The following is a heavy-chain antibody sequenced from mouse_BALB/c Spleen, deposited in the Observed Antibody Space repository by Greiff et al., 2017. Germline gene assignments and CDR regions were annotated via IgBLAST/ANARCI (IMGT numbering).Heavy chain of an antibody. V-gene: IGHV5-6-5*01. Sequence: EVMLVESGGGLVKPGGSLKLSCAASGFTFSSYAMSWVRQTPEKRLEWVASISSGGSTYYPASVKGRFTISRDNARNILYLQMSSLRSEDTAMYYCSRVTTVVANFDYWGQGTTLTVSS. CDR1: GFTFSSYA. CDR3: SRVTTVVANFDY. D-gene: IGHD1-1*01. CDR2: ISSGGST. J-gene: IGHJ2*01.